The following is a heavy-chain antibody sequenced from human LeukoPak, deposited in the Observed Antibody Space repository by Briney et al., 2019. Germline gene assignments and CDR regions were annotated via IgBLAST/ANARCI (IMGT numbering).Heavy chain of an antibody. J-gene: IGHJ4*02. CDR2: TYYRSVWYY. D-gene: IGHD6-19*01. CDR3: ARDEGNTGWYTFDY. Sequence: SQTLSLTCAISGDSVSSINGAWNWIRQSPSRALEWLGRTYYRSVWYYDYALSVQGRISIKPDTSKNQYSLQLSSVTPEDTAVYYCARDEGNTGWYTFDYWGQGTLVTVSS. CDR1: GDSVSSINGA. V-gene: IGHV6-1*01.